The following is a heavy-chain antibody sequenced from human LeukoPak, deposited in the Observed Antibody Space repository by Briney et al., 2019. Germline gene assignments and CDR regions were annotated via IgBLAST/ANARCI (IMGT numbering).Heavy chain of an antibody. CDR3: ARDRAYSGNDATYFDC. D-gene: IGHD5-12*01. J-gene: IGHJ4*02. CDR1: GFIFSSYS. Sequence: GGSLRLSCAASGFIFSSYSVHWVRQAPGKGLEWVAVVSSDGSKKFYADSVKGRFSISRDNSKTTLYLQMNSLRTEDTAVYYCARDRAYSGNDATYFDCWGQGTLVTVSS. V-gene: IGHV3-30-3*01. CDR2: VSSDGSKK.